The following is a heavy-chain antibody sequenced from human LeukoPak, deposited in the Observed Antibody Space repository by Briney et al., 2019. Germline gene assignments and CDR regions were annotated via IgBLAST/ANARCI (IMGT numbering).Heavy chain of an antibody. CDR1: GSTFGSHA. Sequence: GGSLRLSXAASGSTFGSHATSWVRQSHGKGLEWLSAIRGSGGRTYYAGSVKGRLTISRDNSKNTLYLQMNSLRAEDTAVYYCAKGSGDSSGYYYAYYYYYMDVWGKGTTVTVSS. J-gene: IGHJ6*03. CDR2: IRGSGGRT. D-gene: IGHD3-22*01. V-gene: IGHV3-23*01. CDR3: AKGSGDSSGYYYAYYYYYMDV.